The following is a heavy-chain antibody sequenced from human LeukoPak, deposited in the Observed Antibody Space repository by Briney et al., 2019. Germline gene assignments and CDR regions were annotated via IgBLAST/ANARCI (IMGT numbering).Heavy chain of an antibody. CDR3: ARDYGDYPSY. D-gene: IGHD4-17*01. CDR2: ISGYNGNT. J-gene: IGHJ4*02. V-gene: IGHV1-18*01. CDR1: VYTFTSYG. Sequence: GASVKVSCKASVYTFTSYGISWVRQAPGQGLEWMGWISGYNGNTKYAQKFQGRVTMTTDTSTSTAYMELRSLRSDDTAVYYCARDYGDYPSYWGQGTLVTVSS.